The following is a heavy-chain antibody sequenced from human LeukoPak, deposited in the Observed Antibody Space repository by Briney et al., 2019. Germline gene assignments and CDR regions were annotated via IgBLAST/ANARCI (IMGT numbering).Heavy chain of an antibody. V-gene: IGHV1-2*02. J-gene: IGHJ3*02. CDR3: ASGGRRDGYNKGPRQSGAFDI. CDR2: INPNSGGT. CDR1: GYTFTGYY. D-gene: IGHD5-24*01. Sequence: ASVKVSCKASGYTFTGYYMHWVRQAPGQGLEWMGWINPNSGGTNYAQKFQGRVTMTRDTSISTAYMELSRLRSDDTAVYYCASGGRRDGYNKGPRQSGAFDIWGQGTMVTVSS.